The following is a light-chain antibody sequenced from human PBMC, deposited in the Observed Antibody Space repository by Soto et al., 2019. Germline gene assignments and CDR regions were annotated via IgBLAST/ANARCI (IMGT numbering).Light chain of an antibody. CDR2: GAS. J-gene: IGKJ2*01. CDR3: QKYNNCTPDT. CDR1: QSVSSN. Sequence: EIVMTQSPATLSVSQGERATLSCRASQSVSSNLAWYQQKPGQAPRLLIYGASTRATGIPARFSGSGSGTEFTLTLSSLQSEDFAVYYCQKYNNCTPDTFCQGTKLEIK. V-gene: IGKV3-15*01.